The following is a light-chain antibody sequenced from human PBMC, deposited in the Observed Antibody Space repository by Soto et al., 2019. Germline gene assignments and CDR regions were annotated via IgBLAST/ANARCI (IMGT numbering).Light chain of an antibody. V-gene: IGLV1-40*01. Sequence: QSVLTQPPSVSGAPGQRVTISCTGSSSNIGAGYDVHWYQQLPGTAPKLLIYGNSNRPSGVPDRFSSSKSGTSASLAITGLQAEDEADYYCQSYDSSLSGLGVFGGGTKLTVL. J-gene: IGLJ3*02. CDR3: QSYDSSLSGLGV. CDR1: SSNIGAGYD. CDR2: GNS.